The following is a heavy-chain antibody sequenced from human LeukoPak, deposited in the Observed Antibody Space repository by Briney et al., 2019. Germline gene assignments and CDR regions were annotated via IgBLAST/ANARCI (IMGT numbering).Heavy chain of an antibody. J-gene: IGHJ4*02. Sequence: ASVKVSCKASGGTFSSYAISLVRQAPGQGLEWMGGIILIFGTANYAQKFQGRVTITTDESTSTAYMELSSLRSEDTAVYYCARRGLTVTTPFDYWGQGTLVTVSS. CDR1: GGTFSSYA. V-gene: IGHV1-69*05. CDR3: ARRGLTVTTPFDY. D-gene: IGHD4-11*01. CDR2: IILIFGTA.